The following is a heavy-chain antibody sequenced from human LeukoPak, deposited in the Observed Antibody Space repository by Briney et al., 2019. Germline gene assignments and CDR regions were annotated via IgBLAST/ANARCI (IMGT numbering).Heavy chain of an antibody. CDR2: INPNSGGT. CDR3: ARAGAYSGSDY. V-gene: IGHV1-2*02. J-gene: IGHJ4*02. D-gene: IGHD1-26*01. CDR1: GYTFTGYY. Sequence: ASVTVSCKASGYTFTGYYMHWMRQAPGQGLEWIGWINPNSGGTNYAQKFQGRVTMTRDTSISTDYMELSRLRSEDTAVYYCARAGAYSGSDYWGQGTLVTVSS.